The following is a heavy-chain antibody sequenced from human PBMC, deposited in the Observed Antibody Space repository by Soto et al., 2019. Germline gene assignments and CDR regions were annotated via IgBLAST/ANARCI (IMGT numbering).Heavy chain of an antibody. Sequence: EVHLVESGGGLVKAGGSLRHFCTASGFTFRNYNMNWVRQPPGKGLEWVSSISTRGTDMFYADSVNGRFTISRDNAQCCLIFQIDSSGAEHPAVHYLASDLGFTGGIYFDYWGQGTLVTV. CDR3: ASDLGFTGGIYFDY. CDR1: GFTFRNYN. CDR2: ISTRGTDM. J-gene: IGHJ4*02. V-gene: IGHV3-21*06. D-gene: IGHD6-13*01.